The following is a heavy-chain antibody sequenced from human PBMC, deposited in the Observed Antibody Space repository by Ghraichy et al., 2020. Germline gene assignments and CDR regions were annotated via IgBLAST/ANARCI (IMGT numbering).Heavy chain of an antibody. Sequence: SETLSLTCTVSGYSISSGYYWGWIRQPPGKGLEWIANIYHSGSTYYNLSLKSRVTISVDTSKNQFSLKLSSVTAADTAVYYCAREGSGNSFDFWGQGPLVTVSS. CDR3: AREGSGNSFDF. CDR2: IYHSGST. D-gene: IGHD6-19*01. J-gene: IGHJ4*02. CDR1: GYSISSGYY. V-gene: IGHV4-38-2*02.